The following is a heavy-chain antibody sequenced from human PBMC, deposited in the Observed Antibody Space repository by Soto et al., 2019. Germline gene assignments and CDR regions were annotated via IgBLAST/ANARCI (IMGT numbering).Heavy chain of an antibody. J-gene: IGHJ4*02. V-gene: IGHV3-21*01. CDR1: GFTFSSYS. Sequence: GGALRLSCAASGFTFSSYSMNWVRQAPGNGLEWVSSISSSSSYIYYADSVKGRFTISRDNAKNSLYLQMNSLRAEDTAVYYCARAQSSGYKLDYWGQGTLVTVSS. CDR2: ISSSSSYI. CDR3: ARAQSSGYKLDY. D-gene: IGHD3-22*01.